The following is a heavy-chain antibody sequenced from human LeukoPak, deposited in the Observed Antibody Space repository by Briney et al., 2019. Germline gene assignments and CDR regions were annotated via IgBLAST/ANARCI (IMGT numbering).Heavy chain of an antibody. CDR1: GGSFSGYY. CDR3: ARGTGRSGRSTGFDY. D-gene: IGHD6-19*01. Sequence: PSETLSLTCAVYGGSFSGYYWSWIRQPPGKGLEWIGEINHSGSTNYNPSLKSRVTISVDTSKNQFSLKLSSVTAAVTAVYYCARGTGRSGRSTGFDYWGQGTLVTVSS. CDR2: INHSGST. J-gene: IGHJ4*02. V-gene: IGHV4-34*01.